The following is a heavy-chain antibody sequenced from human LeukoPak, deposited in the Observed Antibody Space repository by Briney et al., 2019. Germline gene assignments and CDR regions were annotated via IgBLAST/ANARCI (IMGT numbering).Heavy chain of an antibody. D-gene: IGHD3-22*01. CDR3: ARVSPCIYDSSGYYWNCWRSYYYYMDV. V-gene: IGHV4-61*02. CDR1: GGSISSNSYY. Sequence: SETLSLTCTVSGGSISSNSYYWSWIRQPAGTGLEWIGRIYTSGSTDYNPSLKSRVTISVDTSKNQFSLKLSSVTAADTAVYYCARVSPCIYDSSGYYWNCWRSYYYYMDVWGKGTTVTISS. J-gene: IGHJ6*03. CDR2: IYTSGST.